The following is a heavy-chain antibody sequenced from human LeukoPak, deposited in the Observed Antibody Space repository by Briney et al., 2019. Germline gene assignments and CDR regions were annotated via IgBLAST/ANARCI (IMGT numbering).Heavy chain of an antibody. CDR2: IVVGSGNT. Sequence: SVKVSCKASGFTFTSSAVQWVRQARGQRLEWIGWIVVGSGNTNYAQKFQERVTITRDMSTSTAYMELSSLRSEDTAVYYCAAGEDFWSGYITAFDIWGQGTMVTVSS. D-gene: IGHD3-3*01. V-gene: IGHV1-58*01. CDR1: GFTFTSSA. J-gene: IGHJ3*02. CDR3: AAGEDFWSGYITAFDI.